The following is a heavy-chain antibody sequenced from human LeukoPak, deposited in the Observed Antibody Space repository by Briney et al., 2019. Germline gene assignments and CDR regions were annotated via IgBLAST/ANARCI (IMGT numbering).Heavy chain of an antibody. D-gene: IGHD3-9*01. J-gene: IGHJ3*02. CDR2: IYYSGST. V-gene: IGHV4-39*01. Sequence: PSETLSLTCTVSAGYISSSSYYWGWIRQPPGKGLEWIGSIYYSGSTYYNPSLKSRVTISVDTSKNQFSLKLSSVTAADTAVYYCASGTYYDILTAPDAFDIWGQGTMVTVSS. CDR3: ASGTYYDILTAPDAFDI. CDR1: AGYISSSSYY.